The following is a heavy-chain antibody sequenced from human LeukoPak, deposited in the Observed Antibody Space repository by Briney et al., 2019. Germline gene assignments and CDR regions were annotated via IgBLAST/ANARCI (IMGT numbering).Heavy chain of an antibody. CDR3: ARVRTNYYDSRDAFDI. Sequence: GGSLRLPCAASGFTFSSYWMHWVRQAPGKGLVWVSRINSDGSSTSYADSVKGRFTISRDNAKNTLYLQMNSLRAEDTAVYYCARVRTNYYDSRDAFDIWGQGTMVTVSS. J-gene: IGHJ3*02. CDR2: INSDGSST. CDR1: GFTFSSYW. D-gene: IGHD3-22*01. V-gene: IGHV3-74*01.